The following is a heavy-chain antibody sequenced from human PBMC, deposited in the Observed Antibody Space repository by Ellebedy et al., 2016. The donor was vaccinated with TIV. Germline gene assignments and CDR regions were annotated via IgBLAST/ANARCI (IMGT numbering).Heavy chain of an antibody. Sequence: KVSCKGSGYSFTSAWIGWVRQMPGKGLEYMGIIYPGDSDTRYSPSFQGQVTSSADRSINTAYLQWSSLKASDTAMYYCARPEYCTGGSCYYGAFDYWGQGTLVTVSA. D-gene: IGHD2-15*01. CDR2: IYPGDSDT. V-gene: IGHV5-51*01. J-gene: IGHJ4*02. CDR1: GYSFTSAW. CDR3: ARPEYCTGGSCYYGAFDY.